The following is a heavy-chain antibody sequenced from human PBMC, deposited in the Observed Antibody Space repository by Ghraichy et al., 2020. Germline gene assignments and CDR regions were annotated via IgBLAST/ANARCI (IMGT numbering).Heavy chain of an antibody. Sequence: GGSLRHSCAASGFAFSSYAIHWVRQSPGKGLEWVAFISFDASQKYSADSVQGRFTTSRDNSKNTVYLQMNRLRVEDTATYYCSKGNAPLGYILDYWGQGALVTVSS. J-gene: IGHJ4*02. CDR3: SKGNAPLGYILDY. CDR1: GFAFSSYA. D-gene: IGHD2-2*02. V-gene: IGHV3-30*18. CDR2: ISFDASQK.